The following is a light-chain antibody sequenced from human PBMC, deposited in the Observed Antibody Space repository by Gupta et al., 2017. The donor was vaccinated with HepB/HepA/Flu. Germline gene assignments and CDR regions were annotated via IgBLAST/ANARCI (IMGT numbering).Light chain of an antibody. CDR2: VNSDGSH. V-gene: IGLV4-69*01. J-gene: IGLJ1*01. CDR3: QTWGSGIGYA. Sequence: QLVLTQSPSASASLGASVTLTCTLSSGHSSYAIAWHQQQPEKGPRYLMKVNSDGSHTKGDGIPDRFSGSSSGADRSLTIPSLQSEDEADYYCQTWGSGIGYAFGTGTKFTVL. CDR1: SGHSSYA.